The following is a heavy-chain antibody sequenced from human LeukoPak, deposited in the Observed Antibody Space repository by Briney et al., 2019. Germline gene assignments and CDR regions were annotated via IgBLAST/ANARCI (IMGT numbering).Heavy chain of an antibody. J-gene: IGHJ3*02. D-gene: IGHD7-27*01. CDR2: INTNTGNP. CDR1: GYTFTNYA. Sequence: ASLKVSCKASGYTFTNYAVNWVRPAPAQGLDWMGWINTNTGNPTYAQGFTGRLVFSLDTSASTAYLQISSLKAEDTAVYYCARERGDRDTFEIWGQGTMVTVSS. V-gene: IGHV7-4-1*02. CDR3: ARERGDRDTFEI.